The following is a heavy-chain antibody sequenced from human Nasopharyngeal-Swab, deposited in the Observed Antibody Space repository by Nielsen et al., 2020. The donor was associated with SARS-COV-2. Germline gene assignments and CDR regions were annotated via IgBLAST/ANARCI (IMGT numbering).Heavy chain of an antibody. CDR3: ARDLFYYYDSIGYL. D-gene: IGHD3-22*01. CDR1: GFTFSSYS. Sequence: GASLKISCAASGFTFSSYSMNWVRQAPGKGLEWVSSISSSSSYIYYADSVKGRFTISRDNAKNSLYLQMNSLRAEDTAVYYCARDLFYYYDSIGYLGGQGTLVTVSS. J-gene: IGHJ4*02. V-gene: IGHV3-21*01. CDR2: ISSSSSYI.